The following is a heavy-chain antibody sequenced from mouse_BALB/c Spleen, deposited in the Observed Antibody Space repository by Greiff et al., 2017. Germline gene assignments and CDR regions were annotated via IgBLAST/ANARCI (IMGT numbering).Heavy chain of an antibody. J-gene: IGHJ3*01. Sequence: QVQLLQSGAELVRPGSSVKISCKASGYAFSSYWMYWVKQRPGQGLEWIGQIYPGDGDSNYNGKFKGKATLTADKSSSTAYMPLSSLTSEASAVYFCARSYDYDGAWFAYWGQGTLVTVSA. CDR3: ARSYDYDGAWFAY. CDR1: GYAFSSYW. D-gene: IGHD2-4*01. V-gene: IGHV1-80*01. CDR2: IYPGDGDS.